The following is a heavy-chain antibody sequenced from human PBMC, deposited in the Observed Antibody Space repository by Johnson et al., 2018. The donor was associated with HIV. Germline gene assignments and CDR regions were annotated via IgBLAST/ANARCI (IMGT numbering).Heavy chain of an antibody. CDR2: IRYDGSNK. Sequence: QVQLVESGGGVVQPGRSLRLSCAESGFTFSSYGMHWVRQAPGKGLEWVAFIRYDGSNKNYADSVKGRFTISRDNSKNTLYLQMNSLRAEDTAVYYCAKDWYRWLQPPGYAFDIRCQGTMVTVSS. CDR3: AKDWYRWLQPPGYAFDI. J-gene: IGHJ3*02. D-gene: IGHD5-24*01. CDR1: GFTFSSYG. V-gene: IGHV3-30*02.